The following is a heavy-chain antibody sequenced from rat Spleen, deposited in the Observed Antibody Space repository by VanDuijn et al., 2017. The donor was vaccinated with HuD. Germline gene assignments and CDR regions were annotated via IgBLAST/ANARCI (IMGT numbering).Heavy chain of an antibody. D-gene: IGHD4-4*01. Sequence: EVRLVESGGGLVRPGRSLKLSCVASGFTFSDYNMAWVRQAPKKGLEWVATISDEGSGTYYRDSVKGRFTISRDNTKRTLYLQMDSLRSEDTATYYCARRNSGIFDYWGQGVMVTVSS. J-gene: IGHJ2*01. CDR1: GFTFSDYN. CDR2: ISDEGSGT. CDR3: ARRNSGIFDY. V-gene: IGHV5-7*01.